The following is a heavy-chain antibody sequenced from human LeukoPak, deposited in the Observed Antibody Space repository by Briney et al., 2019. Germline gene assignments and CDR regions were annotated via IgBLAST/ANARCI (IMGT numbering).Heavy chain of an antibody. D-gene: IGHD5-18*01. CDR1: GYTFTSYD. J-gene: IGHJ4*02. CDR3: ARGGGYSYGLDY. V-gene: IGHV1-8*01. Sequence: ASVKVSCKASGYTFTSYDINWVRQATGQVLEWMGWMNPNSGNTGYAQKFQGRVTMTRNTSISTAYMELGSLRSEDTAVYYCARGGGYSYGLDYWGQGTLVTVSS. CDR2: MNPNSGNT.